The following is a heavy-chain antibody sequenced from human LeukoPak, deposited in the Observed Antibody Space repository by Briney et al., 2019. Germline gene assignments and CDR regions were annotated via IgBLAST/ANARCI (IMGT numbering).Heavy chain of an antibody. V-gene: IGHV4-61*02. Sequence: TPSETLSLTCTVSGGSISSGSYYWSWIRQPAGKGLEWIGRIYTSGSTNYNPSLKSRVTISVDTSKNQFSLKLSSVTAADTAVYYCAILRAIAAASFGFDPWGQGTLVTFSS. CDR3: AILRAIAAASFGFDP. CDR2: IYTSGST. D-gene: IGHD6-13*01. J-gene: IGHJ5*02. CDR1: GGSISSGSYY.